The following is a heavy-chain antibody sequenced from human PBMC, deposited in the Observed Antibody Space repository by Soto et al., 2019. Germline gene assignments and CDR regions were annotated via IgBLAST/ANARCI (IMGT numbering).Heavy chain of an antibody. D-gene: IGHD3-3*01. V-gene: IGHV1-18*01. CDR2: ISAYNGNT. CDR1: GYTFTSYG. Sequence: GASVKVSCKASGYTFTSYGISWVRQAPGQGLEWMGWISAYNGNTNYAQKLQGRVTMTTDTSTSTAYMELRSLRSDDTAVYYCARDQYDFWSGYYTTLPVDYWGQGTLVTVSS. J-gene: IGHJ4*02. CDR3: ARDQYDFWSGYYTTLPVDY.